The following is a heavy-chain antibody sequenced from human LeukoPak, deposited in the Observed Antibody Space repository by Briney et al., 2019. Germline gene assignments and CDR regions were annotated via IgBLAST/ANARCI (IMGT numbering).Heavy chain of an antibody. J-gene: IGHJ4*02. CDR3: VSPTADYPFLYYFDS. CDR1: GFTVTDNY. CDR2: ISSDGNSK. Sequence: GGSLRLSCAASGFTVTDNYMNWVRQAPGKGLEWVAVISSDGNSKNFALSVKGRFAISRDNSKNTLFLQMNNLRSEDTALYYCVSPTADYPFLYYFDSWGQGTLVTVSS. D-gene: IGHD5-12*01. V-gene: IGHV3-30*09.